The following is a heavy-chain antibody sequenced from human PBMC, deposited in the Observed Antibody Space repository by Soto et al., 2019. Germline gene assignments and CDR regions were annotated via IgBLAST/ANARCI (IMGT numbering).Heavy chain of an antibody. Sequence: SGGSLRLSCAASAFTFSRFAMSWVRQTPGNGLEWVSAISGGGDNTFYADSVKGRFTISRDNSKDTLYLQMNGLRVEDTAVYYCAKGLSGSGAYQWFDPGGQGTLVTVSS. J-gene: IGHJ5*02. CDR1: AFTFSRFA. D-gene: IGHD3-10*01. CDR3: AKGLSGSGAYQWFDP. V-gene: IGHV3-23*01. CDR2: ISGGGDNT.